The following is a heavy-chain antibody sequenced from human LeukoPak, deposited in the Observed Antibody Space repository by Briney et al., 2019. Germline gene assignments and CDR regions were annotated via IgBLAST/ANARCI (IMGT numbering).Heavy chain of an antibody. V-gene: IGHV3-23*01. CDR3: AKGTSYIVY. D-gene: IGHD1-26*01. J-gene: IGHJ4*02. CDR2: ISSNGGST. Sequence: GGSLRLSCAASGFTFSSYAMSWVRQAPGKGLEWVSTISSNGGSTYYTDSVKGRFTISRDNSNNTLYLQMNSLRAEDTAVYYCAKGTSYIVYWGQGTLVTVSS. CDR1: GFTFSSYA.